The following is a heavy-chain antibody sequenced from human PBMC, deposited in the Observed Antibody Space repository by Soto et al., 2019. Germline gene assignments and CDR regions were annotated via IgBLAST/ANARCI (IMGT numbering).Heavy chain of an antibody. D-gene: IGHD6-19*01. Sequence: QVQLVQSGAEVKKPGASVKVSCKASGYTFTSYAMHWVRQAPGQRLEWMGWINAGNGNTKYSQKFQGRVTITRDTSASTAYRALSGRASQQSAWLCCARDDAGMQWLVGDWFDPLGQATLVTVSS. CDR3: ARDDAGMQWLVGDWFDP. CDR2: INAGNGNT. CDR1: GYTFTSYA. J-gene: IGHJ5*02. V-gene: IGHV1-3*01.